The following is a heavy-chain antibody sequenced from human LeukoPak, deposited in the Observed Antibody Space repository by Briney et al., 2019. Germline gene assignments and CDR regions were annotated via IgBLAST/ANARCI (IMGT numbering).Heavy chain of an antibody. Sequence: SSETLSLTCTVSGGSISTSNYYWGWIRQPPGKGLEWIGNIFYSGSTYYSPSLKSRVTISVDTSKNQFSLKLSSVTAADTAVYYCARHDSKAQWLIPMDVWGKGTTVTISS. D-gene: IGHD6-19*01. CDR3: ARHDSKAQWLIPMDV. CDR2: IFYSGST. V-gene: IGHV4-39*01. J-gene: IGHJ6*03. CDR1: GGSISTSNYY.